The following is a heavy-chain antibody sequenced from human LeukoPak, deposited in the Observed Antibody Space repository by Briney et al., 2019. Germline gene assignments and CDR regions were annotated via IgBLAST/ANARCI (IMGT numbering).Heavy chain of an antibody. CDR1: GFTFSSYA. D-gene: IGHD6-13*01. Sequence: GGSLRLSCAASGFTFSSYAMSWVRQAPGKGLEWVSAISGSGGSTYYADSVKGGFTISRDNSTNTLYLQMNSLRAEDTAVYYCAKVSAAAGMSLYYFDYWGQGTLVTVSS. CDR3: AKVSAAAGMSLYYFDY. CDR2: ISGSGGST. J-gene: IGHJ4*02. V-gene: IGHV3-23*01.